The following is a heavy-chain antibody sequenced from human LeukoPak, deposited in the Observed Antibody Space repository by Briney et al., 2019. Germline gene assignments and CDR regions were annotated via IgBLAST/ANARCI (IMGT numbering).Heavy chain of an antibody. V-gene: IGHV1-8*02. CDR3: ARTVAAAADDAFDI. D-gene: IGHD6-13*01. J-gene: IGHJ3*02. CDR2: MNPNSGNT. Sequence: GASVKVSCKASGYTFTSYGISWVRQATGQGLEWMGWMNPNSGNTGYAQKFQGRVTMTRNTSISTAYMELSSLRSEDTAVYYCARTVAAAADDAFDIWGQGTMVTVSS. CDR1: GYTFTSYG.